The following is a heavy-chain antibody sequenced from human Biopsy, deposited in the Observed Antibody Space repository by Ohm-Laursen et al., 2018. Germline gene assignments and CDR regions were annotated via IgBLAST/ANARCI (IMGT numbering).Heavy chain of an antibody. CDR2: VFHSGIT. Sequence: TLSLTCTVSGGSVSSNVHYWAWIRQPPGKGLECIGTVFHSGITFYNPSLKSRVTISIDTSKNQFSLNLSSVTAADTAVYYCARHPTGFWFDPWGQGTLVTVSS. V-gene: IGHV4-39*01. CDR3: ARHPTGFWFDP. J-gene: IGHJ5*02. CDR1: GGSVSSNVHY.